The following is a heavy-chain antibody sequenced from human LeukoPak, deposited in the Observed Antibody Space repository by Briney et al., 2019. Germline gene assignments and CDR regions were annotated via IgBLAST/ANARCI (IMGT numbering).Heavy chain of an antibody. CDR2: INHDGSST. V-gene: IGHV3-74*01. CDR1: GFTFSTFW. CDR3: VRDWGYDSSGYWQKYFDY. J-gene: IGHJ4*02. Sequence: GGSLRLSCATSGFTFSTFWMHWVRQAPGKGLVWVSRINHDGSSTNYADSVKGRFTISRDNAKNTLHLQMNSLRAEDTAVYYCVRDWGYDSSGYWQKYFDYWGQGTLVTVSS. D-gene: IGHD3-22*01.